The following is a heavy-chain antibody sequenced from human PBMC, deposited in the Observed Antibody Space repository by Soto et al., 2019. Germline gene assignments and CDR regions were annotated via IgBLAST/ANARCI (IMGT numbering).Heavy chain of an antibody. V-gene: IGHV1-46*03. CDR1: GYTFTTYF. J-gene: IGHJ4*02. Sequence: GASVKVSCKASGYTFTTYFMHWVRQAPGQGLEWMGMIHPTGGSTGYAPKFQGRVTMTRDTSASTDSMELRNLRPEDTAVYYCARRVLPGYYFDYWGQGSLVTVSS. CDR3: ARRVLPGYYFDY. D-gene: IGHD3-3*01. CDR2: IHPTGGST.